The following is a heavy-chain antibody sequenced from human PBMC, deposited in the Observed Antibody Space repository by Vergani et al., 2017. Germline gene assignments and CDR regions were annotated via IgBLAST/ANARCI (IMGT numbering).Heavy chain of an antibody. V-gene: IGHV4-59*02. CDR2: VSFRGDT. CDR1: GASVNSYY. J-gene: IGHJ4*02. D-gene: IGHD3-10*01. CDR3: TRSRIYYGAGSPDY. Sequence: QVKLQESGPGLVKPSETLSLTCTVSGASVNSYYWSWIRQPPGKGLEWMGYVSFRGDTLYDPSVKGRMTISLNTSSNQFSLYLTSVTAADTALYYCTRSRIYYGAGSPDYWVQGALVTVSS.